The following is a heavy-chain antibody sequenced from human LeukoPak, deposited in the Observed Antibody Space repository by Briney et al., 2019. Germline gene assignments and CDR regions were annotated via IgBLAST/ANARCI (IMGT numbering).Heavy chain of an antibody. CDR3: AKDLRGIAVAGDLFDY. Sequence: GSLRLSCAASGFTFSSYAMSWVRQAPGKGLEWVSAISGSGGSTYYADSVKGRFTISRDNSKNTLYLQMNSLRAEDTAVYCCAKDLRGIAVAGDLFDYWGQGTLVTVSS. CDR2: ISGSGGST. D-gene: IGHD6-19*01. V-gene: IGHV3-23*01. CDR1: GFTFSSYA. J-gene: IGHJ4*02.